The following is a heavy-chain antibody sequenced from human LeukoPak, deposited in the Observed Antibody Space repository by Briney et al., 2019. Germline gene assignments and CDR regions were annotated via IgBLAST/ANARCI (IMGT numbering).Heavy chain of an antibody. CDR1: GGSISSGGYY. CDR2: IYYSGST. CDR3: ARDLAPRNYGYYYYGMDV. Sequence: SETLSLTCTVSGGSISSGGYYWSWIRQHPGKGLEWIGYIYYSGSTYYNPSLKSRVTMSVDTSKNQFSLKLSSVTAADTAVYYCARDLAPRNYGYYYYGMDVWGQGTTVTVSS. J-gene: IGHJ6*02. V-gene: IGHV4-31*03. D-gene: IGHD1-7*01.